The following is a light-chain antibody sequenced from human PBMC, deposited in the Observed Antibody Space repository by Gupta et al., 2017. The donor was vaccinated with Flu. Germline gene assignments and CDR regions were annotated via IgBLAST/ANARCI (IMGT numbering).Light chain of an antibody. J-gene: IGKJ2*01. CDR2: AAA. CDR3: QQTYSTPPT. CDR1: QSISSY. V-gene: IGKV1-39*01. Sequence: DIQMTQSPSSLSASVGDTVTITCRASQSISSYLNWYQQKPGKAPKFLIYAAASLQSGVPSRFSGSGSETEFTLSISSLQPEDFATYYCQQTYSTPPTFGQGTKLEIK.